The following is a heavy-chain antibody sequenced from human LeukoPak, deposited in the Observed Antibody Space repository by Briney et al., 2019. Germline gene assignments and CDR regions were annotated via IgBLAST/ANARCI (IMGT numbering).Heavy chain of an antibody. CDR3: ARVPSSSWYGWYFDY. CDR2: IKQDGSEK. CDR1: GFTFSSYW. D-gene: IGHD6-13*01. V-gene: IGHV3-7*03. Sequence: GTSLRLSCAASGFTFSSYWMSWVRQAPGKGLEWVANIKQDGSEKYYVDSVKGRFTISRDNAKNSLYLQMNSLRAEDTAVYYCARVPSSSWYGWYFDYWGQGTLVTVSS. J-gene: IGHJ4*02.